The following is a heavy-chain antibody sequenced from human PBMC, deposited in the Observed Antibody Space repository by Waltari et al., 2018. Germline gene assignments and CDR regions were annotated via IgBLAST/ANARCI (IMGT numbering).Heavy chain of an antibody. D-gene: IGHD4-17*01. CDR2: ISSSGSTV. CDR1: GFSFSTYS. J-gene: IGHJ4*02. Sequence: EVQLVESGGGLVQPGGSLRLSCAASGFSFSTYSMNWVRQAPGKGLEWVSYISSSGSTVYYADSVKGRFTISRDKAKNSLHLQMDNLRVEDTAVYYCARGEDYGNRFDYWGQGTLVTVSS. CDR3: ARGEDYGNRFDY. V-gene: IGHV3-48*01.